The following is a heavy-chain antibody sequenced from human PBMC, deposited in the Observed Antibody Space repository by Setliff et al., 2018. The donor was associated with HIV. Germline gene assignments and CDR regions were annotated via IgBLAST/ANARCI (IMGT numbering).Heavy chain of an antibody. Sequence: AASVKVSCKASGYTFTNYYIHWVRQAPGQGLEWMGIINPSGGSTSYAQKFQGRVSMTRDTPTSAIYMELSSLRSEDTAVYYCARDRTSSTSSFDYWGQGTLVTVSP. CDR2: INPSGGST. V-gene: IGHV1-46*01. CDR3: ARDRTSSTSSFDY. D-gene: IGHD6-6*01. J-gene: IGHJ4*02. CDR1: GYTFTNYY.